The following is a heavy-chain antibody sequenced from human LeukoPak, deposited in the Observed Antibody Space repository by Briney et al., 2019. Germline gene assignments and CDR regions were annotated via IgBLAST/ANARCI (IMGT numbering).Heavy chain of an antibody. Sequence: ASVKVSCKASGYTFTSYGISWVRQAPGQGLEWMGRIIPILGIANYAQKFQGRVTITADKSTSTAYMELSSLRSEDTAVYYCARVGDTAMVQYYFDYWGQGTLVTVSS. J-gene: IGHJ4*02. V-gene: IGHV1-69*04. CDR3: ARVGDTAMVQYYFDY. D-gene: IGHD5-18*01. CDR2: IIPILGIA. CDR1: GYTFTSYG.